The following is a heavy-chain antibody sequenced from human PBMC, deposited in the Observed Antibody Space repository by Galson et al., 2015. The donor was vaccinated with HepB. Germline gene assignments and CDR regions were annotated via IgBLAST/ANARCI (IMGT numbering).Heavy chain of an antibody. CDR2: IIPFNGTT. Sequence: SVKVSCKASGHTFTTSSISWVRHAPGQGLEWMGGIIPFNGTTNYAQNFQGRVTITADESMSTAYIELSSLRAEDTAVYYCARGPTTVSIPFWYFDLWGRGTLVTVSS. CDR1: GHTFTTSS. D-gene: IGHD4-17*01. V-gene: IGHV1-69*13. CDR3: ARGPTTVSIPFWYFDL. J-gene: IGHJ2*01.